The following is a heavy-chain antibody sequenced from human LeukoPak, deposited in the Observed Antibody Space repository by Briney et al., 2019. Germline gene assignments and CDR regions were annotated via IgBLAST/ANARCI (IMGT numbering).Heavy chain of an antibody. Sequence: GRSLRLSCAASGFTFDDYAMHWVRHAPGKGLEWVSGISWNSGSIGYADSVKGRFTISRDNAKNSLYLQMNSLRAEDTALYYCACIAVAGPRDYWGQGTLVTVSS. D-gene: IGHD6-19*01. J-gene: IGHJ4*02. CDR3: ACIAVAGPRDY. CDR2: ISWNSGSI. CDR1: GFTFDDYA. V-gene: IGHV3-9*01.